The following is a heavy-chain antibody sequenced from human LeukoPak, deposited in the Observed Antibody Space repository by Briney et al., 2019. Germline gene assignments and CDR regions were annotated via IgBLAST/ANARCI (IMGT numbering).Heavy chain of an antibody. CDR1: GGSISSGGYY. Sequence: SQTLSLTCTVSGGSISSGGYYWSWIRQHPGEGLEWIGYIYYSGSTYYNPSLKSRVTISVDTSKNQFSLKLSSVTAADTAVYYCARGGPITMIVVPIHQNYFDYWGQGTLVTVSS. D-gene: IGHD3-22*01. CDR3: ARGGPITMIVVPIHQNYFDY. V-gene: IGHV4-31*03. J-gene: IGHJ4*02. CDR2: IYYSGST.